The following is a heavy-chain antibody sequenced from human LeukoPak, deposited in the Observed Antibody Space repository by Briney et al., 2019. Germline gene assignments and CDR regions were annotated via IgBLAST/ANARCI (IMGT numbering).Heavy chain of an antibody. CDR3: ARVNYYYYYMDV. CDR2: IYYSGST. Sequence: SETLSLTCTVSGGSMSSYYWSWVRQPPGKGLEWIGYIYYSGSTNYNPSLKSRVTISVDASKNQFSLNLSSVTAADTGVYYCARVNYYYYYMDVWAKGTTVTVSS. CDR1: GGSMSSYY. J-gene: IGHJ6*03. V-gene: IGHV4-59*01.